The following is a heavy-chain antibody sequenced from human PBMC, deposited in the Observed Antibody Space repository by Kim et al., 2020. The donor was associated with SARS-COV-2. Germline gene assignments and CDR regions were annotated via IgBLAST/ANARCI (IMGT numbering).Heavy chain of an antibody. Sequence: SETLSLTCSXSGASVXRSGYYWXWIRQVPGKGLEWLGYIYYNGDTYYNPSLKSRLIMSLDKSQNQVSLNLTSVTAADTAIYYCTRAAGNWFDPWGQGTLVTVSS. CDR3: TRAAGNWFDP. J-gene: IGHJ5*02. CDR2: IYYNGDT. V-gene: IGHV4-31*02. D-gene: IGHD3-10*01. CDR1: GASVXRSGYY.